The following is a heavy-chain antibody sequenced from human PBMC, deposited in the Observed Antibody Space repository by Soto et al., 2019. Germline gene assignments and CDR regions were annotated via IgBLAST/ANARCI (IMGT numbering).Heavy chain of an antibody. V-gene: IGHV1-8*01. CDR2: MNPNSGNT. CDR1: GYTFTSYD. D-gene: IGHD3-3*01. J-gene: IGHJ5*02. CDR3: ARVIDGDLWSGYYASYNWFHP. Sequence: GASVKVSCKASGYTFTSYDINWVRQATGQGLEWMGWMNPNSGNTGYAQKFQGRVTMTRNTSISTAYMELSSLRSEDTAVYYCARVIDGDLWSGYYASYNWFHPWGQGTLVTVSS.